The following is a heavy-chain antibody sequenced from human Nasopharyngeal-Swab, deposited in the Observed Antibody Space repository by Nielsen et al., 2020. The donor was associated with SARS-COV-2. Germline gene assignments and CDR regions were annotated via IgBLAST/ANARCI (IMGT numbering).Heavy chain of an antibody. CDR2: IGDKAHNYAT. V-gene: IGHV3-73*01. Sequence: VRQMPGKGLEWVGRIGDKAHNYATTYAASEKGRFTISRDDSKNTAFLQMDSLKTEDTALYYCTTDYYFDYWGQGTLVTVSS. CDR3: TTDYYFDY. J-gene: IGHJ4*02.